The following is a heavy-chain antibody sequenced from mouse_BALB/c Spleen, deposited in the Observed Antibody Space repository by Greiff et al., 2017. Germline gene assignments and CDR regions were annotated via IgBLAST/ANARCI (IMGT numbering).Heavy chain of an antibody. CDR3: ARGSITTVVARGFDY. Sequence: EVHLVESGGGLVQPGGSLKLSCAASGFTFSSYGMSWVRQTPDKRLELVATINSNGGSTYYPDSVKGRFTISRDNAKNTLYLQMSSLKSEDTAMYYCARGSITTVVARGFDYWGQGTTLTVSS. V-gene: IGHV5-6-3*01. CDR1: GFTFSSYG. CDR2: INSNGGST. D-gene: IGHD1-1*01. J-gene: IGHJ2*01.